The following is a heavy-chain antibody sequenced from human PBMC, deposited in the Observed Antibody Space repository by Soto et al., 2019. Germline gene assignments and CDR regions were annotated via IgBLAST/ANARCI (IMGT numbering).Heavy chain of an antibody. CDR1: GGSINNNF. Sequence: SETLSLTCTVSGGSINNNFWSWIRQPPGKGLEWIGYIYYSGSTKYNPSLTGRVTISVDTSKNQFSLKLSSVNAADTAVYYCARVPDYWGQGILVTVSS. D-gene: IGHD2-2*01. CDR2: IYYSGST. V-gene: IGHV4-59*12. J-gene: IGHJ4*02. CDR3: ARVPDY.